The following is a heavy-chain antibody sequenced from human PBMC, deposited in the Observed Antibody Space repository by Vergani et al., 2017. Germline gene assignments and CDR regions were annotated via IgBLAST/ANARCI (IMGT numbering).Heavy chain of an antibody. V-gene: IGHV5-51*01. CDR2: IYPRDSDT. Sequence: EVQLVQSGAEVKKPGESLTISCKGSGYSFTSYWIGWVRQMPGKGLEWMGIIYPRDSDTRYSPSFQGQVTISADKSISTAYLQWSSLKASDTAMYYCARRGDYYGSGSYPPDYWGQGTLVTVSS. CDR3: ARRGDYYGSGSYPPDY. CDR1: GYSFTSYW. D-gene: IGHD3-10*01. J-gene: IGHJ4*02.